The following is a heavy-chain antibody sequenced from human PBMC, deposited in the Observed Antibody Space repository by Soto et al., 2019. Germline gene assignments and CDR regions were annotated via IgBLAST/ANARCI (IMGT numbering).Heavy chain of an antibody. CDR2: IYYSGST. V-gene: IGHV4-39*01. J-gene: IGHJ4*02. CDR3: ARHRPYDFWSGYLDY. Sequence: SETLSLTCTVSGGSISSSSYYWGWIRQPPGKGLEWIGSIYYSGSTYYNPSLKSRVTISVDTSKNQFSLKLSSVTAADTAVYYCARHRPYDFWSGYLDYWGQGTLVTVSS. CDR1: GGSISSSSYY. D-gene: IGHD3-3*01.